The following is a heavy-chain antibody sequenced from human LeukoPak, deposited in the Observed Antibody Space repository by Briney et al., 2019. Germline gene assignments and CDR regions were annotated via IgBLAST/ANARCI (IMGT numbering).Heavy chain of an antibody. CDR2: IWYDGTNK. D-gene: IGHD4-17*01. J-gene: IGHJ4*02. CDR3: ARDRATVYFDY. V-gene: IGHV3-33*01. CDR1: GFTFSSFG. Sequence: SGGSLRLSCAASGFTFSSFGMHWVRQAPGKGLEWVAVIWYDGTNKYYADSVKGRFTISRDNSKNTLYLQMYSLRAEDTAVYYCARDRATVYFDYWGQGTLVTVSS.